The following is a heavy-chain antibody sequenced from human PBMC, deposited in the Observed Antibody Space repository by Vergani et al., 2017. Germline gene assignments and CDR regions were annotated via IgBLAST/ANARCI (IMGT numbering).Heavy chain of an antibody. V-gene: IGHV3-73*01. CDR3: TRGRDSSGWYERPYYYGMDF. CDR2: IRSKANSYAT. J-gene: IGHJ6*02. Sequence: EVQLVESGGGLVKPGGSLRLSCAASGFTFSGSAMHWVRQASGKGLEWVGRIRSKANSYATAYAASVKGRFTISRDDSNNTAYLQMNSLKTEDTAVYYCTRGRDSSGWYERPYYYGMDFWGQGTTVTVSS. D-gene: IGHD6-19*01. CDR1: GFTFSGSA.